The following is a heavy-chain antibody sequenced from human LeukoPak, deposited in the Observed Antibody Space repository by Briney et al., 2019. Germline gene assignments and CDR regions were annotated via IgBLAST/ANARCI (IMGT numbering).Heavy chain of an antibody. CDR2: ISGSGGST. Sequence: GGSLRLSCAASGFTFSSYAMSWVRQAPGKGLEWVSAISGSGGSTYYADSVKGRFTISRDNSKNTLYLQMNSLRAEDTAVYYCAKDLSPGVAAAGKVSVEYFQHWGQGTLVTVSS. CDR3: AKDLSPGVAAAGKVSVEYFQH. D-gene: IGHD6-13*01. CDR1: GFTFSSYA. J-gene: IGHJ1*01. V-gene: IGHV3-23*01.